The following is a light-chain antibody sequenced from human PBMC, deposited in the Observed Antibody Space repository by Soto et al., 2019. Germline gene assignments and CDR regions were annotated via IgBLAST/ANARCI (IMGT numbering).Light chain of an antibody. V-gene: IGKV1-39*01. CDR2: VAS. J-gene: IGKJ1*01. CDR1: QYISTY. Sequence: MSHSQSTLSESVGDRVTKTCRASQYISTYLHWYQQKPGKAPKLLIYVASNLQSGVPSMFSGSRSCTDCTLSISSLQPEVIATYDPHESYSTFFGQGTKVDIK. CDR3: HESYSTF.